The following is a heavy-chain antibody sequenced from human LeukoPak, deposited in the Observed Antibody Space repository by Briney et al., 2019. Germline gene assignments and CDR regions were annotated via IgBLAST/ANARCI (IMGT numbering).Heavy chain of an antibody. CDR3: TKVSAYCGGDCYYDAFDI. J-gene: IGHJ3*02. Sequence: GGSLRLSCAASGFTFSSYAMSWVRQAPGKGLEWVSVISGRGGNTYYADSVKGRFTISRDNSKNTLYLQMNSLRAEDTAVYYCTKVSAYCGGDCYYDAFDIWGQGTMVTVSS. V-gene: IGHV3-23*01. CDR2: ISGRGGNT. D-gene: IGHD2-21*02. CDR1: GFTFSSYA.